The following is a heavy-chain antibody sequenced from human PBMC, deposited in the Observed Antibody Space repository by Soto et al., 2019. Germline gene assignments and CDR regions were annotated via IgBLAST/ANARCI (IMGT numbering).Heavy chain of an antibody. CDR3: ARVGITMVRGVIITKAGAFDI. V-gene: IGHV4-59*01. D-gene: IGHD3-10*01. CDR2: IYYSGST. CDR1: GGSISSYY. J-gene: IGHJ3*02. Sequence: SQTLSLTCTVSGGSISSYYWSWIRQPPGKGLEWIGYIYYSGSTNYNPSLKSRVTISVDTSKNQFSLKLSSVTAADTTVYYCARVGITMVRGVIITKAGAFDIWGQGTMVTVSS.